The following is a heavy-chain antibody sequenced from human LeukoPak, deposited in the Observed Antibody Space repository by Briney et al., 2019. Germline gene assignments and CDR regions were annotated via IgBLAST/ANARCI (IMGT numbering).Heavy chain of an antibody. V-gene: IGHV3-7*01. J-gene: IGHJ2*01. CDR2: IQKDGSEA. D-gene: IGHD1/OR15-1a*01. Sequence: QAGGSLRLSCTASGFTLNNCWMTWVRQAPGKGLEWVAKIQKDGSEAYYVDSMKGRFTVSRDNAENSLYLQMTNLRAEDTAVYSCARAGVTNQLGQTYWYFDLWGRGTLVTVSS. CDR3: ARAGVTNQLGQTYWYFDL. CDR1: GFTLNNCW.